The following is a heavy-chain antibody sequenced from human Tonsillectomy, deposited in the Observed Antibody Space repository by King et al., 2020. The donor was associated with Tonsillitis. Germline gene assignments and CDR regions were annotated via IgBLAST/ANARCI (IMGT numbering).Heavy chain of an antibody. D-gene: IGHD6-19*01. Sequence: QLVQSGGGVVQPGRSLRLSCAASGFTISSYAMHWVRQAPGKGLEWVALISYDGSNKYYADSVKGRFTISRDNSKNTLYLQMNSLRAEDTAVYYCARVVWSSGWGFDYWGQGTLVTVSS. CDR2: ISYDGSNK. V-gene: IGHV3-30-3*01. CDR3: ARVVWSSGWGFDY. J-gene: IGHJ4*02. CDR1: GFTISSYA.